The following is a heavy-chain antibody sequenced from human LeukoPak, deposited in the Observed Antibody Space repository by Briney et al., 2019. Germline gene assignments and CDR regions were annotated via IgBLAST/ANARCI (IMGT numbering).Heavy chain of an antibody. J-gene: IGHJ6*03. CDR3: ARGNEDIAAADYYYYMDV. D-gene: IGHD6-13*01. CDR1: EFTFSSFT. V-gene: IGHV3-48*04. CDR2: ISGSSSTR. Sequence: GGSLRLSCAASEFTFSSFTMNWVRQAPGKGLEWVSYISGSSSTRYYADSVKGRFTISRDNAKNSLYLQMNSLRAEDTAVYYCARGNEDIAAADYYYYMDVWGKGTTVTVSS.